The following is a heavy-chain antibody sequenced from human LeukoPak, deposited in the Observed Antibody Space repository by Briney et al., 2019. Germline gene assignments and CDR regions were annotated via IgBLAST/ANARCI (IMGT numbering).Heavy chain of an antibody. CDR1: GYTFTSYD. J-gene: IGHJ5*02. Sequence: ASVKVSCTSSGYTFTSYDIHWVRQATGQGLEWVGWMNPNSGNTGYAHKFQGRVTMTRNTAISTAYLELSSLSSEDTAVYYCSRNPTVTTRRPRTSWFDPGGQGTLVTVSS. D-gene: IGHD4-17*01. V-gene: IGHV1-8*01. CDR3: SRNPTVTTRRPRTSWFDP. CDR2: MNPNSGNT.